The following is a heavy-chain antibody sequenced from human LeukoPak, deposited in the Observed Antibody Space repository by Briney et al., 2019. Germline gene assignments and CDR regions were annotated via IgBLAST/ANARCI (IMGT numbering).Heavy chain of an antibody. CDR1: GDSISSFY. Sequence: PSETLSLTCTVSGDSISSFYWSWIRQPAGKGLEWIGRIYSSGSTNYNPSLESRVTMSVDTSKNQLSLKLSSVTAADTAVYYCARLGESGWFGESPFDYWGQGTLVTVSS. D-gene: IGHD3-10*01. CDR3: ARLGESGWFGESPFDY. V-gene: IGHV4-4*07. J-gene: IGHJ4*02. CDR2: IYSSGST.